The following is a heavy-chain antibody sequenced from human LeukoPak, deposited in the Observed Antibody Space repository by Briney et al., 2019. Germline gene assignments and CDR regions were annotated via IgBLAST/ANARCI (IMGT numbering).Heavy chain of an antibody. V-gene: IGHV3-21*01. J-gene: IGHJ4*02. D-gene: IGHD2-15*01. Sequence: GGSLRLSCAASGFTFSSYSMNWVRQAPGKGLEWVSSISSSSSYIYYADSVKGRFTISRDNAKNSLYLQMNSLRAEDTAVYYCARDVCSGSSCYGRWGQGTLVTVSS. CDR1: GFTFSSYS. CDR2: ISSSSSYI. CDR3: ARDVCSGSSCYGR.